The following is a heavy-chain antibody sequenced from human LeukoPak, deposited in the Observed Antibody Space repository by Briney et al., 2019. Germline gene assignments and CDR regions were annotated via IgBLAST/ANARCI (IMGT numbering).Heavy chain of an antibody. CDR1: GYTFTGYY. D-gene: IGHD2-21*01. Sequence: ASVKVSCKASGYTFTGYYIHWVRQAPGQGFEWMGRINCNGGGTSYAQKFQGRVTMTRDTSISTAYMELDRLTSDDTAVYYCARDYGPYPGCSWFDPWGQGTLVTVSS. J-gene: IGHJ5*02. CDR3: ARDYGPYPGCSWFDP. CDR2: INCNGGGT. V-gene: IGHV1-2*06.